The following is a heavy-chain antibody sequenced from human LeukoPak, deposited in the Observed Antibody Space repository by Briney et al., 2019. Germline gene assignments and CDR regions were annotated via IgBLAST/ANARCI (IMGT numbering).Heavy chain of an antibody. D-gene: IGHD6-19*01. CDR2: ISSSSSTI. CDR3: ARDLLLAGTYYYYGMDV. J-gene: IGHJ6*02. CDR1: GFTFSSYS. V-gene: IGHV3-48*01. Sequence: GGSLRLSCAASGFTFSSYSMNWVRQAPGKGLEWVSYISSSSSTIYYADSVKGRFTISRDNSKNTLYLQMSSLRAEDTALYYCARDLLLAGTYYYYGMDVWGQGTTVTVSS.